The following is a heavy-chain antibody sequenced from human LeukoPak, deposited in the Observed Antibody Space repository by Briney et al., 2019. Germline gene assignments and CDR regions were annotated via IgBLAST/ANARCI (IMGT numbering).Heavy chain of an antibody. V-gene: IGHV3-13*01. J-gene: IGHJ4*02. CDR3: ARDRPYYYDITDY. CDR1: GFTFSSYD. CDR2: IGTAGDT. D-gene: IGHD3-22*01. Sequence: GRSLRLSCAASGFTFSSYDMHWDRQATGKGLEWVSVIGTAGDTYYPGSVKGRFTISRDNAKNSLYLQMNSLRAEDTAVYYCARDRPYYYDITDYWGQGTLVTVSS.